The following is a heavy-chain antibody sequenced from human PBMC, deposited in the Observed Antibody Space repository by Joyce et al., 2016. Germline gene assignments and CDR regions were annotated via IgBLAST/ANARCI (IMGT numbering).Heavy chain of an antibody. Sequence: EVQLVESGGGLVQPGGSLRISCAPSGFTFNGCSINWVRQAPGKGLEWLAYISGSGNVIYYADSVQGRFTTSKDSAKNSVYLQMNSLRDEDTAVYFCARGLSGGGEYSFDYWGQGTLVTVSS. CDR3: ARGLSGGGEYSFDY. J-gene: IGHJ4*02. CDR2: ISGSGNVI. CDR1: GFTFNGCS. D-gene: IGHD7-27*01. V-gene: IGHV3-48*02.